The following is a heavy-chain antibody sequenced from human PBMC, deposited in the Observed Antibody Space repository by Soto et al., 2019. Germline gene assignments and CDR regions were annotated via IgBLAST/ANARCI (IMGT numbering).Heavy chain of an antibody. J-gene: IGHJ4*02. D-gene: IGHD3-22*01. CDR2: IYPGDSDT. V-gene: IGHV5-51*01. CDR1: GYSFTSYW. CDR3: ARGAYYYDSSGYIPEW. Sequence: PGESLKISCKGSGYSFTSYWIGWVRQMPGKGLEWMGIIYPGDSDTRYSPSFQGQVTISADKSISTAYLQWSSLKASDTAMYYCARGAYYYDSSGYIPEWWGQGTLVTVSS.